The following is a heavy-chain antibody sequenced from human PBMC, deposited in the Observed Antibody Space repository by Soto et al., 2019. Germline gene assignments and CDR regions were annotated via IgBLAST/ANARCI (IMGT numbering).Heavy chain of an antibody. D-gene: IGHD3-16*02. J-gene: IGHJ6*02. Sequence: SETLSLTCAVSNGSLSSNYWSWIRQSPGKGLEWLGDTYYRGSTNYNPSLKSRLTMSVDTSKNQFSLKLSSVTAADTGVYFCAIAPIVPLTVSNSGGQGPTAPAS. CDR3: AIAPIVPLTVSNS. CDR2: TYYRGST. V-gene: IGHV4-59*01. CDR1: NGSLSSNY.